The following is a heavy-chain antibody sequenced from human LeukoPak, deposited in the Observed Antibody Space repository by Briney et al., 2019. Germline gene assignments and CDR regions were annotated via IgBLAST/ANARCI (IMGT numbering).Heavy chain of an antibody. CDR2: ISSSSSYI. D-gene: IGHD3-10*01. V-gene: IGHV3-21*01. CDR1: GFTFSSYS. J-gene: IGHJ4*02. CDR3: ARFSGSYYNPLDY. Sequence: GGSLRLSCAASGFTFSSYSMNWVRQAPGKGLEWVSSISSSSSYIYYADSVKGRFTISRDNAKNPLYLQMNSLRAEDTAVYYCARFSGSYYNPLDYWGQGTLVTVSS.